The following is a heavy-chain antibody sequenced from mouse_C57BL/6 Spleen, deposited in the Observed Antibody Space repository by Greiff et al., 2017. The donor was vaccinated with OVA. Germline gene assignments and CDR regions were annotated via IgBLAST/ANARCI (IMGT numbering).Heavy chain of an antibody. Sequence: EVNLVESGEGLVKPGGSLKLSCAASGFTFSSYAMSWVRQTPEKRLEWVAYISSGGDYIYYADTVKGRFTISRDNARNTLYLQMSSLKSEDTAMYYCTREGYGSSYYAMDYWGQGTSVTVSS. J-gene: IGHJ4*01. CDR3: TREGYGSSYYAMDY. CDR2: ISSGGDYI. D-gene: IGHD1-1*01. V-gene: IGHV5-9-1*02. CDR1: GFTFSSYA.